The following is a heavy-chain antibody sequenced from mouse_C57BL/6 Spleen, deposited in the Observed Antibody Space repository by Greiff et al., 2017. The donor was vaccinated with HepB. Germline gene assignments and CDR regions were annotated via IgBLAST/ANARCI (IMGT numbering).Heavy chain of an antibody. J-gene: IGHJ4*01. CDR1: GYAFSSYW. Sequence: QVQLQQSGAELVKPGASVKISCKASGYAFSSYWMNWVKQRPGKGLEWIGQIYPGDGDTNYNRKFKGKATLTADKSSSTAYMQLSSLTSEDSAVYCCARPGGPGAMDYWGQGTSVTVSS. V-gene: IGHV1-80*01. CDR3: ARPGGPGAMDY. CDR2: IYPGDGDT.